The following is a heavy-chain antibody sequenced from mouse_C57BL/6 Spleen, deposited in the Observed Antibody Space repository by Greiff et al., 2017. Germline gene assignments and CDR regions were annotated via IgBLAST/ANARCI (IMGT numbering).Heavy chain of an antibody. D-gene: IGHD1-1*01. Sequence: QVQLQQPGAELVRPGSSVKLSCKASGYTFTSYWMHWVKQRPIQGLEWIGNIDPSDSETHYNQKFKDKATLTVDKSSSTAYMQLSSLTSEDSAVYYCARGSDYGSSGGYWGQGTTRTVSS. CDR1: GYTFTSYW. CDR2: IDPSDSET. V-gene: IGHV1-52*01. CDR3: ARGSDYGSSGGY. J-gene: IGHJ2*01.